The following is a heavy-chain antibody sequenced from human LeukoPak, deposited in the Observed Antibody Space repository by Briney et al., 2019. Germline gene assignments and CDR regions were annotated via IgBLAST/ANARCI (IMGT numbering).Heavy chain of an antibody. Sequence: PSETLSLTCTVSGGSISSSSYYWGWIRQPPGKGLEWIGSIYYSGSTYYNPSLKSRVTISVDTSKNQFSLKLSSVTAADTAVYYCARETYDILTGRRNSHWFDPWGQGTLVTVSS. J-gene: IGHJ5*02. CDR1: GGSISSSSYY. D-gene: IGHD3-9*01. CDR3: ARETYDILTGRRNSHWFDP. CDR2: IYYSGST. V-gene: IGHV4-39*07.